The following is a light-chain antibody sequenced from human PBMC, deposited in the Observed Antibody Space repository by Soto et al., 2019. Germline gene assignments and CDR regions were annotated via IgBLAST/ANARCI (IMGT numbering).Light chain of an antibody. Sequence: EIVMTQSPATLSVSPEERATLSCRASQSVGSNLAWYQHKPGQAPRLLIYSASTRATGIPARFSGSGSGTEFTLTISSLQSEDLSIYYCQQYNQCPLWTFGQGTKVEIK. V-gene: IGKV3-15*01. CDR3: QQYNQCPLWT. CDR2: SAS. J-gene: IGKJ1*01. CDR1: QSVGSN.